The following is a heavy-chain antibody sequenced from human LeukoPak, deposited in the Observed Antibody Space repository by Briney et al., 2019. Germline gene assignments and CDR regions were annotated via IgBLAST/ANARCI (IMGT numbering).Heavy chain of an antibody. CDR1: GGSISSYY. V-gene: IGHV4-4*09. CDR3: ASLGLGMVSSFDF. CDR2: IYTSWST. J-gene: IGHJ4*02. D-gene: IGHD3-10*01. Sequence: SETLSLTCTVSGGSISSYYWSWIRQAPGKGLEGIGYIYTSWSTNYNPSLKSRVTMSVDTSKNQFSLKLSSVTAADTAVYYCASLGLGMVSSFDFWGQGTLVTVSS.